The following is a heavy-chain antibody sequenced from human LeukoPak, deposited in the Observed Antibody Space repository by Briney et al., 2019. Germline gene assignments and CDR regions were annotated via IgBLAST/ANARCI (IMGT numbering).Heavy chain of an antibody. Sequence: ASVKVSCKASGYTFTSYYMHWVRQAPGQGLEWMGIINPSGGSTNYAQKFQERVTITRDMSASTVYMELSSLRSEDTAVYYCAATVHYCSGGSCNNHYYGMDVWGQGTTVTVSS. CDR1: GYTFTSYY. CDR2: INPSGGST. CDR3: AATVHYCSGGSCNNHYYGMDV. V-gene: IGHV1-46*01. D-gene: IGHD2-15*01. J-gene: IGHJ6*02.